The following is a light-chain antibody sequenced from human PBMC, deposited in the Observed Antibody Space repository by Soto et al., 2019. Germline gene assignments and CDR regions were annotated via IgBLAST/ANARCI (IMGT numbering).Light chain of an antibody. J-gene: IGLJ1*01. CDR3: CSLTTSHTYV. CDR2: HVT. V-gene: IGLV2-14*03. CDR1: SSDIGHYDY. Sequence: QSALTQPASVSRSPGQSITISCTGTSSDIGHYDYVSWYQQYPGKAPKLMIYHVTYRPSGVSNRYSGSKSGNSASLTISGLQADDEADYYCCSLTTSHTYVFGSGTKLTVL.